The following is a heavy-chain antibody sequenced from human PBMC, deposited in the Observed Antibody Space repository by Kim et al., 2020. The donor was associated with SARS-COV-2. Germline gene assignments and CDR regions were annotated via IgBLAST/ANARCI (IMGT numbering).Heavy chain of an antibody. CDR3: VRPSGWLPNF. CDR1: GFTFDHSA. V-gene: IGHV3-43*02. Sequence: GGSLRLSCAGSGFTFDHSAMHWVRQAPGKGLEWVSLISGNGESKYYADSVQGRFTISIDNSKNSLYLQMNGLRTEDTAIYYCVRPSGWLPNFWGQGTLVTVSS. J-gene: IGHJ4*02. CDR2: ISGNGESK. D-gene: IGHD6-19*01.